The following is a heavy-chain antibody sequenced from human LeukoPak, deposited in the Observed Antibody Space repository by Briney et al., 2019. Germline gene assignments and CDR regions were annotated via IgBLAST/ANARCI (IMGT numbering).Heavy chain of an antibody. CDR1: GGSISSYY. J-gene: IGHJ4*02. CDR2: IYTSGST. D-gene: IGHD4-11*01. Sequence: SETLSLTCSVSGGSISSYYWSWIRQPAGKGLEWIGRIYTSGSTNYNPSLKSRVTMSVDTSKNQFSLNLTSVTAADTAVYYGARGGLGGITAYSNYLFDYWGQGTLVTVSS. V-gene: IGHV4-4*07. CDR3: ARGGLGGITAYSNYLFDY.